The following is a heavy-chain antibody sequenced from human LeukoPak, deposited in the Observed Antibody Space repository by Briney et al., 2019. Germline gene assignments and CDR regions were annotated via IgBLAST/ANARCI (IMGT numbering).Heavy chain of an antibody. CDR2: ISYDGSYK. CDR3: ARVHMTTKAFEN. Sequence: GRSLRLSCAASGFTFTTYGMHWVRQAPGKGLEWVAIISYDGSYKYYVDSVKGRFTISRDNSKNTLYLQMDSLTPEDTAVYYCARVHMTTKAFENWGQGTMVTVSS. CDR1: GFTFTTYG. V-gene: IGHV3-30*03. D-gene: IGHD4-17*01. J-gene: IGHJ3*02.